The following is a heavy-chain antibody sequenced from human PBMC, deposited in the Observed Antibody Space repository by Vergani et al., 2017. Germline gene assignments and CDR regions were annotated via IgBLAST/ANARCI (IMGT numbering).Heavy chain of an antibody. CDR3: AKGGWNYWFDS. CDR2: ISYDGTQK. Sequence: QVQLVESGGGVVQPGRSLRLSCAVSGFTFSNYGMHWVRQAPGKGLEWVAVISYDGTQKYYADSVKGRFTISRDNSKSTLYLQMNSLRAEDTAIYYCAKGGWNYWFDSWGQGTLVIVS. J-gene: IGHJ5*01. V-gene: IGHV3-30*18. CDR1: GFTFSNYG. D-gene: IGHD1-1*01.